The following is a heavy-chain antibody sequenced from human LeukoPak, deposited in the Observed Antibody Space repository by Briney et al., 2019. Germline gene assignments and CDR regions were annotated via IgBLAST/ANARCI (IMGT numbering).Heavy chain of an antibody. V-gene: IGHV5-10-1*01. CDR2: IDPSDSYT. J-gene: IGHJ4*02. CDR1: GYSFTSYR. Sequence: GESLRISCKGSGYSFTSYRISWGRQMREKGLGWMGRIDPSDSYTNYSPSFQGHVTISADRSISTAYLQWSSLKASDTAMYYCARNMVRGVIRGDYWGQGTLVTVSS. D-gene: IGHD3-10*01. CDR3: ARNMVRGVIRGDY.